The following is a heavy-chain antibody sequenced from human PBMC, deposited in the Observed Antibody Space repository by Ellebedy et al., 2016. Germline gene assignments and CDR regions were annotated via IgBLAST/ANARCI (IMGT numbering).Heavy chain of an antibody. D-gene: IGHD4-17*01. CDR2: MSNDGHYI. CDR1: GFIFSRYS. J-gene: IGHJ3*01. Sequence: GESLKISCAASGFIFSRYSMNWVRQAPGKGLEWVSSMSNDGHYIYYRDSVKGRFTISRDNARNSLYLQMDSLRDEDTAVYYCANPVTTDVFDVWGQGTMVTVSS. V-gene: IGHV3-21*01. CDR3: ANPVTTDVFDV.